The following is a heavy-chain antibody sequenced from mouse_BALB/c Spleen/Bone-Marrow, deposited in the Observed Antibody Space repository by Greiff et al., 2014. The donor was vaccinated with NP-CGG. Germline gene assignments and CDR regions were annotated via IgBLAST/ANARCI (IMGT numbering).Heavy chain of an antibody. D-gene: IGHD2-1*01. CDR3: TRAPYDNSYFDY. V-gene: IGHV5-6-4*01. J-gene: IGHJ2*01. CDR2: IISGGSYT. Sequence: EVMLVESGGGLVKPGGSPKLSCAASGFTFTTYTMSWVRQTPEKRLEWVATIISGGSYTYYPDSVKGRFTVSRDNAKNTRYLKRSRMKSEDTAMYYCTRAPYDNSYFDYWGQGTTLTVSS. CDR1: GFTFTTYT.